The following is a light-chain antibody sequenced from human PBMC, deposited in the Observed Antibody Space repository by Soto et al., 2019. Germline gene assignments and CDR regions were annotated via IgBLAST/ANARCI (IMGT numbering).Light chain of an antibody. V-gene: IGKV3-20*01. CDR2: GAS. CDR3: QQYGSSPLT. CDR1: QSVSSSY. J-gene: IGKJ3*01. Sequence: EIVLTQSPGTLSLSPGERATLSCRASQSVSSSYLAWYQQKPGQAPRLLIYGASSRATGIPDRFSGSGSGTDFTLTISRLEPEEFAVYYCQQYGSSPLTFGPGTKVEIK.